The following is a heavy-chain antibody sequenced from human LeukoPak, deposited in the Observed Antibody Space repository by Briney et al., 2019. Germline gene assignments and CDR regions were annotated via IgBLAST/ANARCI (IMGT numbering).Heavy chain of an antibody. CDR2: INPNSGGT. J-gene: IGHJ4*02. CDR3: ARPAHYYDSSGYLAY. CDR1: GYTFTGYY. Sequence: ASVKVSRKASGYTFTGYYMHWVRQAPGQGLEWMGWINPNSGGTNYAQKFQGRVTMTRDTSISTAYMELSRLRSDDTAVYYCARPAHYYDSSGYLAYWGQGTLVTVSS. V-gene: IGHV1-2*02. D-gene: IGHD3-22*01.